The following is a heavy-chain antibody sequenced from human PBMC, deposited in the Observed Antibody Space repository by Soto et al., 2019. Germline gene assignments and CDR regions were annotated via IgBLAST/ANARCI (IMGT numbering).Heavy chain of an antibody. Sequence: ESGGGVVQPGRSLRLSCAASGFTFSSYGMHWVRQAPGKGLEWVAVISYDGSNKYYADSVKGRFTISRDNSKNTLYLQMNSLRAEDTAVYYCAKSGYCSGGSCSPASYYYYGMDVWGQGTTVTVSS. CDR3: AKSGYCSGGSCSPASYYYYGMDV. J-gene: IGHJ6*02. CDR2: ISYDGSNK. V-gene: IGHV3-30*18. CDR1: GFTFSSYG. D-gene: IGHD2-15*01.